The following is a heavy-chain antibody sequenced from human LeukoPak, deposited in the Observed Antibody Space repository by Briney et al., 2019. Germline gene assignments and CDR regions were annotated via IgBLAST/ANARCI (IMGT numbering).Heavy chain of an antibody. CDR2: INQDGSEK. V-gene: IGHV3-7*01. CDR3: ARDSYRALEY. Sequence: GGSLRLSCAASGFTFSSYWMSWVRQAPGKGLEWAANINQDGSEKYYVDSVKGRFTISRDNAKNSLYLQMNGLRVDDTAVYYCARDSYRALEYWGQGTLVTVSS. J-gene: IGHJ4*02. D-gene: IGHD1-14*01. CDR1: GFTFSSYW.